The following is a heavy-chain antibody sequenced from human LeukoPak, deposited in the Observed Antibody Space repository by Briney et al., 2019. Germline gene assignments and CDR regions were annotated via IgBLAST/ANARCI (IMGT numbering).Heavy chain of an antibody. CDR3: ARDQATVATPWWDH. CDR2: INGNSGGT. CDR1: GYTFTGYY. D-gene: IGHD4-23*01. V-gene: IGHV1-2*02. J-gene: IGHJ4*02. Sequence: ASVKVSCKASGYTFTGYYVHWVRQAPGQGLEWMGWINGNSGGTNYAQKFQGRVTMTRDTSITTAYMVLSRLRSDDTAVYFCARDQATVATPWWDHWGQGTLVTVSS.